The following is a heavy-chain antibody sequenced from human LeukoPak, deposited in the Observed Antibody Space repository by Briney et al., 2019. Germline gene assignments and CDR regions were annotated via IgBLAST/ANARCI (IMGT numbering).Heavy chain of an antibody. V-gene: IGHV3-11*01. D-gene: IGHD2-8*01. CDR1: GFTFSDYH. CDR2: IYSSGSTM. CDR3: ARPKRAYCANGVCYVGDFSRYYYMDV. Sequence: PGGSLRLSCAASGFTFSDYHMTWIRQAPGKGLEWISYIYSSGSTMYYADSVKGRFTISRDNAKCSLYLQMNSLRADDTAVYYCARPKRAYCANGVCYVGDFSRYYYMDVWGKGTTVTVSS. J-gene: IGHJ6*03.